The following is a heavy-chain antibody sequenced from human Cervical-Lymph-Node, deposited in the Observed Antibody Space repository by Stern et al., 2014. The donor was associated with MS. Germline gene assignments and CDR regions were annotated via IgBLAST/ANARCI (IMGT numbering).Heavy chain of an antibody. J-gene: IGHJ6*02. CDR2: IYYRGTT. Sequence: DQLVESGPGLVKPSETLSLTCSVSGGSISGSYWSWIRQPPGKGLEWIGYIYYRGTTNYNPSLKSRVSISVDTSKNQFSLKLSSVTAADTAVYYCARWTDGSVRPYYYGMDVWGQGTTVTVSS. CDR1: GGSISGSY. D-gene: IGHD3-10*01. V-gene: IGHV4-59*01. CDR3: ARWTDGSVRPYYYGMDV.